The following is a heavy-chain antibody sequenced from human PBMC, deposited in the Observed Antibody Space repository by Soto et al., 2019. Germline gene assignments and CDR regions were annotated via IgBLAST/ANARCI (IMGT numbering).Heavy chain of an antibody. D-gene: IGHD4-17*01. Sequence: GASVKVSCKASGGTFSSYTISWVRQAPGQGLEWMGRIIPILGIANYAQKFQGRVTITADKSTSTAYMELSSLRSEDTAVYYCAREMGYGDYFDYWGQGTLVTVSS. V-gene: IGHV1-69*04. CDR3: AREMGYGDYFDY. J-gene: IGHJ4*02. CDR1: GGTFSSYT. CDR2: IIPILGIA.